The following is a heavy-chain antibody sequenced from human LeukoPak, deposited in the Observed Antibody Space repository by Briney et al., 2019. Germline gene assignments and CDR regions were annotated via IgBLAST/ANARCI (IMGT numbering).Heavy chain of an antibody. CDR1: GGSISSYY. CDR2: IYYSGST. CDR3: ARGGGSGAYRRFDY. D-gene: IGHD1-26*01. V-gene: IGHV4-59*12. J-gene: IGHJ4*02. Sequence: PSETLSLTCTVSGGSISSYYWSWIRQPPGKELEWIGYIYYSGSTNYNASLKSRVTISVDKSKNQLSLELTSVTAADTAVYYCARGGGSGAYRRFDYWGQGTLVTVSS.